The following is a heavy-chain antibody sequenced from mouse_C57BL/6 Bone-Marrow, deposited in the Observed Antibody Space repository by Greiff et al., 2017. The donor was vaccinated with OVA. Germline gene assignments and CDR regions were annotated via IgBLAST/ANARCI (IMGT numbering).Heavy chain of an antibody. CDR2: IHPDSGST. D-gene: IGHD1-1*01. CDR3: ARRNYGSAWFAY. Sequence: QVQLQQPGAELVKPGASVKLSCKASGYTFTGYWMHWVKQRPGQGLEWIGMIHPDSGSTNYNEKFKSKATLTVDKSSSTAYMQLSSLTSEDSAVYYCARRNYGSAWFAYWGQGTLVTVSA. CDR1: GYTFTGYW. J-gene: IGHJ3*01. V-gene: IGHV1-64*01.